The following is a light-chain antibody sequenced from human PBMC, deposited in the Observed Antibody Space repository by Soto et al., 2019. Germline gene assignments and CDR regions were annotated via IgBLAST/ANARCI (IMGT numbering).Light chain of an antibody. V-gene: IGLV1-44*01. J-gene: IGLJ3*02. CDR1: SSNIGSNT. CDR3: VAWDDSLNGWV. Sequence: QSVLTQPPSASGTPGQRVTISCSGSSSNIGSNTVNWYQQVPGTAPKLLIYSNNQRPSVVPDRFSGSRSGTSASLAISGLQSEDEADYYCVAWDDSLNGWVFGGGTKLTVI. CDR2: SNN.